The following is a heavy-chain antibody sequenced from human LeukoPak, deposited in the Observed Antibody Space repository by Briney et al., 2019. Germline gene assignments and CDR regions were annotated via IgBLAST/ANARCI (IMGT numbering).Heavy chain of an antibody. V-gene: IGHV3-23*01. CDR3: AKGNCSSTSCSGVFGY. Sequence: GGSLRLSCAASGFTFSSYAMSWVRQAPGKGLEWVSAISGSGGSTYYADSVKGRFTISRDNSKNTLYLQMNSLRAEDTAVYYCAKGNCSSTSCSGVFGYWGQGTLVTVSS. CDR2: ISGSGGST. D-gene: IGHD2-2*01. J-gene: IGHJ4*02. CDR1: GFTFSSYA.